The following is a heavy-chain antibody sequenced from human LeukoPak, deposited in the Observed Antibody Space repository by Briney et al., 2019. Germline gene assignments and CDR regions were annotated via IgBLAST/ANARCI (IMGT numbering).Heavy chain of an antibody. CDR1: GGTFSSYT. D-gene: IGHD2-2*01. Sequence: ASVKVSSKASGGTFSSYTISWVRQAPGQGLEWMGRIIPILGIANYAQKFQGRVTITADKSTSTAYMELSSLRSEDTAVYYCRGYCSSTSCSFDYWGQGTLVTVSS. CDR3: RGYCSSTSCSFDY. V-gene: IGHV1-69*02. J-gene: IGHJ4*02. CDR2: IIPILGIA.